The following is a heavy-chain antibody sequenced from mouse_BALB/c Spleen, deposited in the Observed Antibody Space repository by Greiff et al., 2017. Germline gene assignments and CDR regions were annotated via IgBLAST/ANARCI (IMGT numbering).Heavy chain of an antibody. D-gene: IGHD1-2*01. CDR1: GYSITSDYA. CDR2: ISYSGST. J-gene: IGHJ3*01. Sequence: VQLKQSGPGLVKPSQSLSLTCTVTGYSITSDYAWNWIRQFPGNKLEWMGYISYSGSTSYNPSLKSRISITRDTSKNQFFLQLNSVTTEDTATYYCARSDYGYVAYWGQGTLVTVSA. CDR3: ARSDYGYVAY. V-gene: IGHV3-2*02.